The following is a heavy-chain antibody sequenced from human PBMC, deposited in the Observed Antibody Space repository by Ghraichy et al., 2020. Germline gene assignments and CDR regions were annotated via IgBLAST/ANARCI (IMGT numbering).Heavy chain of an antibody. CDR2: ISYSGST. CDR3: ARGRYCGGGSCYPRPYY. D-gene: IGHD2-15*01. CDR1: GGPFGGYY. Sequence: SETLSLTCAVYGGPFGGYYWNLIRQPPGKGLEWIGEISYSGSTFYNPSLNSRVTLSVDPSNKQFSLRLRSVTAADTAIYYCARGRYCGGGSCYPRPYYWGQGTLVTVSS. V-gene: IGHV4-34*01. J-gene: IGHJ4*02.